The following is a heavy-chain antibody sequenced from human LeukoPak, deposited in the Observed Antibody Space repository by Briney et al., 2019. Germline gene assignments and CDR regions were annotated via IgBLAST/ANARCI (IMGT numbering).Heavy chain of an antibody. Sequence: ASVKVSCKASVYTFTSYGISWLRQAPGQGLYWMGWISAYNGNTNYAQKLQGRVTMTTDTSTSTAYMELRSLRSDDTAVYYCARVWFGELLGDVWGQGTTVTVSS. CDR1: VYTFTSYG. CDR2: ISAYNGNT. CDR3: ARVWFGELLGDV. J-gene: IGHJ6*02. D-gene: IGHD3-10*01. V-gene: IGHV1-18*01.